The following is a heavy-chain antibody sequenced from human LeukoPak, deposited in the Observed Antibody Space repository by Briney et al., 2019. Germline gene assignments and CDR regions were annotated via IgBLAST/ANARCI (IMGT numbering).Heavy chain of an antibody. Sequence: TGGSLRLSCAASGFTFSSYAMSWVRQAPGKGLEWVSAISGSGGSTYYADSVKGRFTISRDNSKNTLYLQMNSLRAEDTAVYYCAKDSGSGSYFGVIYYFDYWGQGTLVTVSS. CDR2: ISGSGGST. D-gene: IGHD1-26*01. CDR3: AKDSGSGSYFGVIYYFDY. CDR1: GFTFSSYA. J-gene: IGHJ4*02. V-gene: IGHV3-23*01.